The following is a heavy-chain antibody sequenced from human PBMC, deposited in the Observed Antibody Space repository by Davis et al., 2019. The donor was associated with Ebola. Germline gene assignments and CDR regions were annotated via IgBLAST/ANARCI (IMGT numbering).Heavy chain of an antibody. Sequence: SQTLSLTCALYGGSFSGYYWSWISQPPGKGLEWIGEINHSGSTNYNPSLKSRGTISVDTSKNQFSLKLSSVTAADTAVYYCARMDYYYGSGTNRFDPWGQGTLVTVSS. J-gene: IGHJ5*02. D-gene: IGHD3-10*01. CDR2: INHSGST. V-gene: IGHV4-34*01. CDR3: ARMDYYYGSGTNRFDP. CDR1: GGSFSGYY.